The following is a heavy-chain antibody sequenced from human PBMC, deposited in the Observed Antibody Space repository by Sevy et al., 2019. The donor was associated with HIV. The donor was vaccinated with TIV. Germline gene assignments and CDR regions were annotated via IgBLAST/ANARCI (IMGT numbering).Heavy chain of an antibody. J-gene: IGHJ4*02. V-gene: IGHV1-2*02. CDR3: ARDRTGHTYYYDSSGYPLPNDY. D-gene: IGHD3-22*01. Sequence: ASVKVSCKASGYTFTGYYMHWVRQAPGQGLEWMGWINPNSGGTNYAQKFQGRVTMTRDTSIGTAYMELSRLRSDDTAVYYCARDRTGHTYYYDSSGYPLPNDYWGQGTLVTVSS. CDR1: GYTFTGYY. CDR2: INPNSGGT.